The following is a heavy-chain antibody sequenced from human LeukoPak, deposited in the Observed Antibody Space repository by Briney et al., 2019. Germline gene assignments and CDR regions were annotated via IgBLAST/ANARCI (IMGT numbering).Heavy chain of an antibody. V-gene: IGHV1-69*05. CDR3: ASDPGVTGTMNNKYYYYYMDV. J-gene: IGHJ6*03. D-gene: IGHD1-7*01. CDR2: IIPIFGTA. CDR1: GGTFSSYA. Sequence: SVKVSCKASGGTFSSYAISWVRQAPGQGLEWMGGIIPIFGTANYAQKFQGRVTITTDESTSTAYMELSSLRSEDTAVYYCASDPGVTGTMNNKYYYYYMDVWGKGTTVTVSS.